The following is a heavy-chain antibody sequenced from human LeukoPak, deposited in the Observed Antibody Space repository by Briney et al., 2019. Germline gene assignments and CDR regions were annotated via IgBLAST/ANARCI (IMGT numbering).Heavy chain of an antibody. CDR3: ARDVSSSLETFDY. Sequence: SVKVSCKASGYTFTSYDINWVRQATGQGLEWMGRIIPVLGIANYAQKFQGRVTITADKSTSTAYMELSSLRSEDTAVYHCARDVSSSLETFDYWGQGTLVTVSS. V-gene: IGHV1-69*04. D-gene: IGHD6-13*01. CDR2: IIPVLGIA. J-gene: IGHJ4*02. CDR1: GYTFTSYD.